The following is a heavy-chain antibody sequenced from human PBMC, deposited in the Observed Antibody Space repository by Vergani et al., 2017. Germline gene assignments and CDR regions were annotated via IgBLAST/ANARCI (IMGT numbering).Heavy chain of an antibody. CDR1: GGSISSGGYY. V-gene: IGHV4-31*03. CDR3: AGRIKRLFRSGYSGWYHS. J-gene: IGHJ5*01. Sequence: QVQLQESGPGLLKPSQTLSLTCTVSGGSISSGGYYWSWIRQHPGKGLEWIGYIYYSGSTYYNPSLKSRVPISVDTSKNQFSLKLSSVTAADTPVYYCAGRIKRLFRSGYSGWYHSWDEGTLVVVSS. D-gene: IGHD3-3*01. CDR2: IYYSGST.